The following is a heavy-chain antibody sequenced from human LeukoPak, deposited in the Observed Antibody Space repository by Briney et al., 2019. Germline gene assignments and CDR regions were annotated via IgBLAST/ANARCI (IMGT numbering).Heavy chain of an antibody. CDR2: IKQDGSEK. CDR1: GFTFNSYW. Sequence: GGSLRLSCVASGFTFNSYWMSWVRQAPGKGLEWVANIKQDGSEKYYVDSVKGRFTISRDNAKNSLYLQMNSLRAEDTAVYYCARGNYYDSSGYPDYWGQGTLVTVSS. D-gene: IGHD3-22*01. CDR3: ARGNYYDSSGYPDY. J-gene: IGHJ4*02. V-gene: IGHV3-7*01.